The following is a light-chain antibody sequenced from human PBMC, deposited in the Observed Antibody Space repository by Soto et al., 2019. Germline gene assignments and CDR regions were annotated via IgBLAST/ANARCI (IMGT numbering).Light chain of an antibody. Sequence: QSVLTQPPSVSGAPGQRVTISCTGSSSNIGAGYPVHWYQQLPGTAPKLLVAGNRPSGVPDRFSVSKSGASASLAITGLQAEDEADYYCQAYDSSLSRRWVFGGGTKVTVL. J-gene: IGLJ3*02. CDR3: QAYDSSLSRRWV. CDR1: SSNIGAGYP. CDR2: G. V-gene: IGLV1-40*01.